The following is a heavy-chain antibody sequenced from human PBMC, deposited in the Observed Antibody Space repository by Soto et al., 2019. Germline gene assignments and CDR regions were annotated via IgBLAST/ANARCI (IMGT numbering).Heavy chain of an antibody. CDR1: GFTFSSYA. D-gene: IGHD1-7*01. J-gene: IGHJ4*01. Sequence: EVHLLESGGGSVQPGGSLRLSCAASGFTFSSYAMSWVRQAPGKGLEWVSAISGSGGSTYYADSVKGRFTISRDNSNNTLYLQMNSLRAEDTAVYYCAKDRGITGTRATFDYWSQGTLVTVSS. V-gene: IGHV3-23*01. CDR2: ISGSGGST. CDR3: AKDRGITGTRATFDY.